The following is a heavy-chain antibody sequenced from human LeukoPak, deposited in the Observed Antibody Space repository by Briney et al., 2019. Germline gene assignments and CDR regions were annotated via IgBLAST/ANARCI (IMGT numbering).Heavy chain of an antibody. J-gene: IGHJ3*02. CDR1: GFTFSNAW. Sequence: NPGGSLRLSCAASGFTFSNAWMSWVRQAPGKGLEWVGRIKSKTDGGTTDYAAPVKGRFTISRDDSKNTLYLQMNSLKTEDTAVYYCTTDGDTYYYDSSGDDAFDIWGQGTMVTVSS. CDR2: IKSKTDGGTT. V-gene: IGHV3-15*01. CDR3: TTDGDTYYYDSSGDDAFDI. D-gene: IGHD3-22*01.